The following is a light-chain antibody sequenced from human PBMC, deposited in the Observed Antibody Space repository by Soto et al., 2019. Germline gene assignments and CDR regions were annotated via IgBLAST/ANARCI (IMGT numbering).Light chain of an antibody. CDR3: QQYGSSGT. Sequence: EVVLTQSPVTLSLSPGERAPLSCRASQSVSSYLAWYQQKPGQAPRLLIYGASNRATGIPDRFSGSGSGTDFTLTISRLEPEDFAVYYCQQYGSSGTFGPGTRLEIK. J-gene: IGKJ5*01. CDR1: QSVSSY. CDR2: GAS. V-gene: IGKV3-20*01.